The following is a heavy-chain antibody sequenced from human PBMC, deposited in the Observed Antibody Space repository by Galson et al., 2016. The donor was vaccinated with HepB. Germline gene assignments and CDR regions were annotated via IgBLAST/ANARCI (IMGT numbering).Heavy chain of an antibody. D-gene: IGHD3-16*01. CDR2: ICDSGGSP. Sequence: SLRLSCAASGFTFNKYAMSWVRQVPRKGLEWVSSICDSGGSPSSADSVEGRFTISRDNSKNTLHRQMNSLRAEDTATYYCVTTDYSITPYFVHWGQGALVTVSS. CDR3: VTTDYSITPYFVH. J-gene: IGHJ4*02. V-gene: IGHV3-23*01. CDR1: GFTFNKYA.